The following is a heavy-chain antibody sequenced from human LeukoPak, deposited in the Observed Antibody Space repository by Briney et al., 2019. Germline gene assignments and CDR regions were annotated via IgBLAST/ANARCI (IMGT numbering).Heavy chain of an antibody. CDR2: INWNGGST. CDR1: GFTFRSYA. V-gene: IGHV3-20*04. Sequence: PGGSLRLSCAASGFTFRSYAMSWVRQAPGKGLEWVSGINWNGGSTGYADSVKGRFTISRDNAKNSLYLQMNSLRAEDTALYYCARAGYSSRQTNAFDIWGQGTMVTVSS. J-gene: IGHJ3*02. CDR3: ARAGYSSRQTNAFDI. D-gene: IGHD6-13*01.